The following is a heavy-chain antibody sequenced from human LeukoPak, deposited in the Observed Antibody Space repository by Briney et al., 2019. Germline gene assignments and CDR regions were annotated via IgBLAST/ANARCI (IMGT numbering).Heavy chain of an antibody. J-gene: IGHJ4*02. CDR2: INHSGST. D-gene: IGHD2-8*01. Sequence: SETLSLTCAVYGGSFSGYYWSWIRQPPGKGLEWIGEINHSGSTNYNPSLKSRVTISVDTSKNQFSLKLSSVTAADTAVYYCVSRGVGPEDYWGQGTLVTVSS. V-gene: IGHV4-34*01. CDR3: VSRGVGPEDY. CDR1: GGSFSGYY.